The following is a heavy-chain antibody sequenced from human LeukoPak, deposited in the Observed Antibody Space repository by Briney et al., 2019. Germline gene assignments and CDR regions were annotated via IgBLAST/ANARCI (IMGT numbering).Heavy chain of an antibody. J-gene: IGHJ6*02. Sequence: ASVKVSCKASGYTFTSYGISWVRQAPGQGLEWMGWISAYNGNTNYAQKLQGRVTMTTDTSTSTAYMELRSLRSDDTAVYYCARGRFGELLDDYYGMDVWGQGTTVTVSS. D-gene: IGHD3-10*01. V-gene: IGHV1-18*01. CDR3: ARGRFGELLDDYYGMDV. CDR1: GYTFTSYG. CDR2: ISAYNGNT.